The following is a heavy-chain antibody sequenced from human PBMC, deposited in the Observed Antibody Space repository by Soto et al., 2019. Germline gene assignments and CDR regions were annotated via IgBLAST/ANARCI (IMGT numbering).Heavy chain of an antibody. D-gene: IGHD2-2*01. Sequence: QVPLVQSGAEVKKPGASVKVSCKASGYTFTSYAMHWVRQAPGQRLEWMGWINAGNGNTKYSQKFQGRVTITRDTSASTAYMELSSLRSEDTAVYYCARDKGYCSSTSCYSYYYYGMDVWGQGTTVTVSS. V-gene: IGHV1-3*01. CDR3: ARDKGYCSSTSCYSYYYYGMDV. J-gene: IGHJ6*02. CDR2: INAGNGNT. CDR1: GYTFTSYA.